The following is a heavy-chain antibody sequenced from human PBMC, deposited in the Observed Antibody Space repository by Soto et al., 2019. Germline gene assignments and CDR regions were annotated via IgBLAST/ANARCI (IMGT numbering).Heavy chain of an antibody. CDR1: GFSLSTSGVG. Sequence: QITLKESGPTLVKPTQTLTLTCTFSGFSLSTSGVGVGWIRQPPGKALEWLALIYWNDDKRYRPSLKSRLTTTKYTSKNQVVLTMTNMGLVDTATYYCAHSDGITMIVDESKVLNWFDPWGQGTLVTVSS. CDR2: IYWNDDK. D-gene: IGHD3-22*01. CDR3: AHSDGITMIVDESKVLNWFDP. V-gene: IGHV2-5*01. J-gene: IGHJ5*02.